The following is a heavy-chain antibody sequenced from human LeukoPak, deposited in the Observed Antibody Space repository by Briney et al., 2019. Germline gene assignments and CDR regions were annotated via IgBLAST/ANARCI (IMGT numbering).Heavy chain of an antibody. CDR3: AKANGYYSD. CDR1: GFTFSNYG. Sequence: HPGGSLRLSCAASGFTFSNYGMNWVRQAPGKGLEWVAGIRGNGDTTYYADSVKGRFTISRDNSKNTLSLQLSSLRAEDTAAYYCAKANGYYSDWGQGTLVTVSS. J-gene: IGHJ4*02. V-gene: IGHV3-23*01. D-gene: IGHD3-22*01. CDR2: IRGNGDTT.